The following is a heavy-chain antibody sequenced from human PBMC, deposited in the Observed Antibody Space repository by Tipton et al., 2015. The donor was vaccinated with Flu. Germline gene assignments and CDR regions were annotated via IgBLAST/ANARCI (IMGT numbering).Heavy chain of an antibody. CDR3: ARYDYGDHSAFDI. V-gene: IGHV4-34*01. CDR1: GGSFSGYY. CDR2: INHSGST. D-gene: IGHD4-17*01. Sequence: TLSLTCAVYGGSFSGYYWSWIRQPPGKGLEWIGEINHSGSTNYNPSLKSRVTISVDTSKNQFSLKLSSVTAADTAVYYCARYDYGDHSAFDIWGQGTMVTVSS. J-gene: IGHJ3*02.